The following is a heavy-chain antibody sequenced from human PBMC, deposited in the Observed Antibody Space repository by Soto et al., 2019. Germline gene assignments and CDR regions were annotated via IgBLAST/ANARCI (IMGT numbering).Heavy chain of an antibody. CDR2: ISSSSSYI. D-gene: IGHD2-21*02. Sequence: GGSLRLSCAASGFTFSSYSMNWVRQAPGKGLDWVSSISSSSSYIYYADSVNGRFTISRDNAKNSLYLQMNSLRAEDTAVYYCATYCGGDCSPSFMDVWGQGTTVTVSS. CDR3: ATYCGGDCSPSFMDV. V-gene: IGHV3-21*01. CDR1: GFTFSSYS. J-gene: IGHJ6*02.